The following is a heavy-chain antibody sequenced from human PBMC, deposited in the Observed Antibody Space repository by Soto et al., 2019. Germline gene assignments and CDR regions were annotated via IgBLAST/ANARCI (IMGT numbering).Heavy chain of an antibody. V-gene: IGHV4-31*03. CDR1: GGSISSGGYY. J-gene: IGHJ6*03. D-gene: IGHD5-12*01. CDR2: IYYSGST. Sequence: QVQLQESGPGLVKPSQTLSLTCTVSGGSISSGGYYWSWIRQHPGKGLEWIGYIYYSGSTYYNPSLKSRVTMSVDTSENQFSLRLSSVTAADTAVYYCARKDRGYGDYMDVWGKGTTVTVSS. CDR3: ARKDRGYGDYMDV.